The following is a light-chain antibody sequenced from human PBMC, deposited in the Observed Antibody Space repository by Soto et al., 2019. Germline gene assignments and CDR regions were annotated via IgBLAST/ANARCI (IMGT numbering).Light chain of an antibody. CDR3: QSYDSSLSGWV. Sequence: QSVLTQPPSVSGAPGQRVTISCTGSSSNIGAGYDVHWYQQLPGTAPKLLIYGNSNRPSGVPDRFSGSKSGTSASLAITRLQAEDEADYYCQSYDSSLSGWVFGGGTKVNVL. CDR1: SSNIGAGYD. J-gene: IGLJ3*02. V-gene: IGLV1-40*01. CDR2: GNS.